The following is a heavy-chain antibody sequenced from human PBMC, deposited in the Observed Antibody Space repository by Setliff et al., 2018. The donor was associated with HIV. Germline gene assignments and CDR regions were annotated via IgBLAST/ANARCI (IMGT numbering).Heavy chain of an antibody. V-gene: IGHV3-48*04. J-gene: IGHJ4*02. CDR2: ISSSSSTI. CDR1: GFTFSSYS. Sequence: GGSLRLSCSASGFTFSSYSMNWVRQAPGKGLEWVSYISSSSSTIYYADSVKGRFTISRDNAKNSLYLQMNSLRAEDTAVYYCARGWGGYYDSSGFSNWGQGTLVTVSS. D-gene: IGHD3-22*01. CDR3: ARGWGGYYDSSGFSN.